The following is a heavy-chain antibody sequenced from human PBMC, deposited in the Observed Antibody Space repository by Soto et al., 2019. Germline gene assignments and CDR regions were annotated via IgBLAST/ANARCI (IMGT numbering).Heavy chain of an antibody. J-gene: IGHJ6*02. CDR2: ISYDGSDK. V-gene: IGHV3-30-3*01. D-gene: IGHD1-1*01. CDR3: AREGCVSGANVYFYYGMDV. Sequence: GGSLRLSCAASGFTFSSYAMHWVRQAPGKGLEWVAVISYDGSDKYYADSVKGRFTISRDNSKNTLYLQMNSLRAEDTAVYYFAREGCVSGANVYFYYGMDVWGQGTTVTVSS. CDR1: GFTFSSYA.